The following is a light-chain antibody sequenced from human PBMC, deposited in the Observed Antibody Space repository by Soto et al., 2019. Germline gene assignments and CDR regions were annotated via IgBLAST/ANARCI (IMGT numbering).Light chain of an antibody. CDR2: DAS. V-gene: IGKV1-5*01. CDR3: QHYNSDPWT. Sequence: DIEMTQSPSTLSASVGDRLTITCRASQTIRRWLAWYQQRPGKAPKVLIYDASTLESGVPARFSGSGSETEFTLTISSLQPEDSPTYYCQHYNSDPWTFGQGTKVDIK. CDR1: QTIRRW. J-gene: IGKJ1*01.